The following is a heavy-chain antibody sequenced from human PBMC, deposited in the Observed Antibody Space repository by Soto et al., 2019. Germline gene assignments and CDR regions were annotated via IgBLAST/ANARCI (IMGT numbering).Heavy chain of an antibody. CDR3: AKSPGAAAYPLYYFDY. Sequence: QVQLVESGGGVVQPGRSLRLSCAASGFTFSSYGMHWVRQAPGKGLEWVAVISYDGSNKYYADSVKGRFTISRDNSKNTLYLQMNRLRAEDTAVYYCAKSPGAAAYPLYYFDYWGQGTLVTVSS. CDR2: ISYDGSNK. CDR1: GFTFSSYG. D-gene: IGHD2-2*01. V-gene: IGHV3-30*18. J-gene: IGHJ4*02.